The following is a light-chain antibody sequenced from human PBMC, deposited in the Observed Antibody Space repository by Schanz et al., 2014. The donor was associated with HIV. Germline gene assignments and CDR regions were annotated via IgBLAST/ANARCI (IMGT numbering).Light chain of an antibody. J-gene: IGLJ2*01. CDR2: DVT. Sequence: QSALTQPPSASGSPGQSVTISCTGTSSDVGGYNYVSWYQQHPGKAPKLMIYDVTKRPSGVPDRFSGSKSGTSASLTITGLQAEDEADYYCQTYDSGISGVVFGGGTKLTVL. V-gene: IGLV2-8*01. CDR1: SSDVGGYNY. CDR3: QTYDSGISGVV.